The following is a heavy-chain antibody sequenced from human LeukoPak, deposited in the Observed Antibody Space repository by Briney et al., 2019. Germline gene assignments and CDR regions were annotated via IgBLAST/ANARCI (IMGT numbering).Heavy chain of an antibody. J-gene: IGHJ3*02. CDR1: GGSISSYF. CDR2: VYYSGST. CDR3: ARVLDLSKRGLDAFDI. V-gene: IGHV4-59*01. D-gene: IGHD3-16*01. Sequence: PSGTLSLTCTASGGSISSYFWSWIRQPPGKGLEWIGYVYYSGSTNYNPSLKSRVTISVDTSKKQFSLKLSSATAADTAVYYCARVLDLSKRGLDAFDIWGQGTMVTVSS.